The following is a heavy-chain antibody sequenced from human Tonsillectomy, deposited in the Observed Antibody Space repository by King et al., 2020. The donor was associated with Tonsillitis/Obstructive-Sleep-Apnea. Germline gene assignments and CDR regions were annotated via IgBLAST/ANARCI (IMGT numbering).Heavy chain of an antibody. Sequence: VQLQQWGAGLLKPSETLSLTCAVYGGSFSGYYWSWIRQPPGKGLEWIGEINHSGSTNYNPSLKSRVTISVDTSKNQFSLKLSSVTAADTAVYYCARTPILDSPRGGYYFDYWGQGTLVTVSS. V-gene: IGHV4-34*01. CDR1: GGSFSGYY. CDR3: ARTPILDSPRGGYYFDY. D-gene: IGHD3-16*01. CDR2: INHSGST. J-gene: IGHJ4*02.